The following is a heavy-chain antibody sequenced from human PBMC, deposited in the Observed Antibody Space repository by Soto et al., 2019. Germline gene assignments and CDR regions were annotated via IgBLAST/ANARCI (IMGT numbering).Heavy chain of an antibody. CDR1: GGSISSYY. CDR2: IYYSGST. Sequence: SETLSLTCTVSGGSISSYYWSWIRQPPGKGLEWIGYIYYSGSTNYNPSLKSRVTISVDTSKNQFSLKLSSVTAADTAVYYCARQYGYCSGGSCYSLPPDYWGQGTLVTVSS. D-gene: IGHD2-15*01. J-gene: IGHJ4*02. CDR3: ARQYGYCSGGSCYSLPPDY. V-gene: IGHV4-59*08.